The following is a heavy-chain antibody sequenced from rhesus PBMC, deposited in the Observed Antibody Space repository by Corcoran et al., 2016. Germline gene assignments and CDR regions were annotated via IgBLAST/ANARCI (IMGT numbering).Heavy chain of an antibody. CDR1: GGSISGYY. D-gene: IGHD6-31*01. Sequence: QVQLQESGPGLVTPSETLSLPCAVPGGSISGYYARWILHPAGKGLEWIGYIYGNSASTNYNPSLKNRVTMSKDTSKNQFSLKLSSVTAADTAVYYCARDRRGSDAFDFWGQGLRVTVSS. J-gene: IGHJ3*01. CDR2: IYGNSAST. CDR3: ARDRRGSDAFDF. V-gene: IGHV4-165*01.